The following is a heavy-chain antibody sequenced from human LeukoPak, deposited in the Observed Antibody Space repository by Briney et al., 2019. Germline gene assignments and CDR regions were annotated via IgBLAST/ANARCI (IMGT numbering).Heavy chain of an antibody. CDR3: ATEYMGPEYPSIAVAATGY. D-gene: IGHD6-19*01. Sequence: SVKVSCKASGGTFSNYAISWVRQAPGQGLEWMGRIIPILGIANYAQRFQGRVTITADKSTSTAYMELSSLRSEDTAVYYCATEYMGPEYPSIAVAATGYWGQGTLVTVSS. CDR2: IIPILGIA. CDR1: GGTFSNYA. V-gene: IGHV1-69*04. J-gene: IGHJ4*02.